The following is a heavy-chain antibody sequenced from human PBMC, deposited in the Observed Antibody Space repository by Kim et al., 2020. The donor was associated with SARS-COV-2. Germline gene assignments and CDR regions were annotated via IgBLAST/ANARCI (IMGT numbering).Heavy chain of an antibody. Sequence: RYSPSFQGQVTISADKSISTAYLQWSSLKASDTAMYYCARTGNIAAEIDYWGQGTLVTVSS. CDR3: ARTGNIAAEIDY. J-gene: IGHJ4*02. V-gene: IGHV5-51*01. D-gene: IGHD6-13*01.